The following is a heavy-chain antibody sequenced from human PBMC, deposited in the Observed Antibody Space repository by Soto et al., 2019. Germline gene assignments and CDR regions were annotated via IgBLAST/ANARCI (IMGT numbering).Heavy chain of an antibody. CDR1: GYTFTSYG. J-gene: IGHJ4*02. CDR2: ISAYSGNT. V-gene: IGHV1-18*01. CDR3: ARYYYDCSGYTFDY. D-gene: IGHD3-22*01. Sequence: ASVKVSCKASGYTFTSYGISWVRQAPGQGLEWMGWISAYSGNTNYAQKLQGRVTMTTDTSTSTAYMELRSLRSDDTAVYYCARYYYDCSGYTFDYWGQGTLVTVSS.